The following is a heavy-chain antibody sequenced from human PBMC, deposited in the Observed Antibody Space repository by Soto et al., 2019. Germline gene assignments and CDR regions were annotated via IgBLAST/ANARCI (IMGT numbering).Heavy chain of an antibody. CDR3: ARLIPSSLGQMGYDFDY. D-gene: IGHD5-18*01. J-gene: IGHJ4*02. CDR1: GGSVSSLY. Sequence: QVQLQESGPRLVKPSETMSLTCTVSGGSVSSLYWSWLRQPPGKGLEWIGDIYHTGITNYNPSLKSRITMSVDTSKNQFSLNLSSVTAADTAVYYCARLIPSSLGQMGYDFDYWGQGTLVTVSS. CDR2: IYHTGIT. V-gene: IGHV4-59*02.